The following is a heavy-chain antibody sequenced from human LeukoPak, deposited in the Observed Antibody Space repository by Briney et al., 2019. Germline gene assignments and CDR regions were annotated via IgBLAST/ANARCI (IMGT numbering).Heavy chain of an antibody. CDR1: GFTFTNAW. V-gene: IGHV3-15*07. CDR3: AKAWSSDWYDY. Sequence: GGSLRLSCTASGFTFTNAWMNWVRQAPGKGLEWVGHIKSKPSGGTIDYAAPVKDRFTISRDDSKNTLYLQMNSLRAEDTAVYYCAKAWSSDWYDYWGQGTLVTVSS. J-gene: IGHJ4*02. CDR2: IKSKPSGGTI. D-gene: IGHD6-19*01.